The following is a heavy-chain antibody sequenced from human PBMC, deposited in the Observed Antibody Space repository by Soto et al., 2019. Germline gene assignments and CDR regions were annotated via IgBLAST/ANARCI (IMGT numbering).Heavy chain of an antibody. CDR2: IYPGDSDT. V-gene: IGHV5-51*01. CDR3: ARVGTYYDFWSGYQTDYYYDMDV. Sequence: GDSLKISCEGSGYSFTSYWIGWVRQMPGKGLEWMGTIYPGDSDTRYSPSFQVQVTISAVKSIRTAYLQWSSLKASDTAMYYCARVGTYYDFWSGYQTDYYYDMDVWGQETTVAVS. CDR1: GYSFTSYW. J-gene: IGHJ6*02. D-gene: IGHD3-3*01.